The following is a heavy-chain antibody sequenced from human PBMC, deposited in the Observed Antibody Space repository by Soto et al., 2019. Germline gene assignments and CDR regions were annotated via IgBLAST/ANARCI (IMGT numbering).Heavy chain of an antibody. CDR3: ARDRCTNGVCYAPSDD. CDR1: GFIFSTYA. D-gene: IGHD2-8*01. CDR2: ISSNGRIT. J-gene: IGHJ1*01. Sequence: EVKLVESGGCLVQPGGSLRLSCATSGFIFSTYAMHWVRQAPGKGLEYVSAISSNGRITYYANSVKGRFTISRDNSKNTLYLQMDSLRAEDMAVYYCARDRCTNGVCYAPSDDWGQGTLVTVSS. V-gene: IGHV3-64*01.